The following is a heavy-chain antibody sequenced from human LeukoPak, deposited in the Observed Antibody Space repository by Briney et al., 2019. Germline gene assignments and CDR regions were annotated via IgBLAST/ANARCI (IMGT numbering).Heavy chain of an antibody. CDR2: ISSSGSI. CDR3: PRDLSSSSWSLNRYYSCYYMDV. CDR1: GFTFSDNY. J-gene: IGHJ6*03. D-gene: IGHD6-13*01. Sequence: GGSLRLSCAASGFTFSDNYMSWIRQAPGKGLEWVSYISSSGSIYYADSVKGRFTISRDNAKNSLYLQMNSLRAEDTALYYWPRDLSSSSWSLNRYYSCYYMDVWGKGTTVTVSS. V-gene: IGHV3-11*04.